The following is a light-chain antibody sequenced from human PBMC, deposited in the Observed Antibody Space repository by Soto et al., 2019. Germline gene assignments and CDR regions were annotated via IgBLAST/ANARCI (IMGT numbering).Light chain of an antibody. J-gene: IGKJ2*01. CDR1: QSVLYSSNNKNY. CDR2: WAS. CDR3: QQYYSTPYT. Sequence: DIVMTQSPDSLAVSLGERATINCKSSQSVLYSSNNKNYLAWYQQKPGQPPKLLIYWASTRESWVPDRFSGSGSGTDSTLTISSLQAEDVAVYYCQQYYSTPYTFGQGTKLEIK. V-gene: IGKV4-1*01.